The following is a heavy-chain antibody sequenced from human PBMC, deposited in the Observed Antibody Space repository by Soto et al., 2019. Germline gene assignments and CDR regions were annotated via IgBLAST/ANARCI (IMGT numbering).Heavy chain of an antibody. CDR2: VWYDGSNE. D-gene: IGHD6-13*01. Sequence: GGSLRLSCRTSGFAFNSYVMHWVRQAPGKGLEWVAVVWYDGSNEKYADSVKGRFIISRDNAKNSLYLQMSSLRDEDTAVYYCARVATRYSSSWFWFDPWGQGTLVTVSS. CDR3: ARVATRYSSSWFWFDP. CDR1: GFAFNSYV. V-gene: IGHV3-33*01. J-gene: IGHJ5*02.